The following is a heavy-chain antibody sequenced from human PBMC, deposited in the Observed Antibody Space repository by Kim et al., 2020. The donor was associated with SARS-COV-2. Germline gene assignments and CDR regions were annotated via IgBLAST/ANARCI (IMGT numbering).Heavy chain of an antibody. CDR2: INPSGVYT. D-gene: IGHD3-9*01. V-gene: IGHV1-46*01. J-gene: IGHJ5*02. CDR1: GNTFSSHY. Sequence: ASVKVSCKSSGNTFSSHYFHWVRQAPGQGLEWMGIINPSGVYTTYAQKFQGRVAMTRDTSTGTVYMELSSLRSEDTAVYYCAVSGDILAGYLWFDPWGQGTQVTVSS. CDR3: AVSGDILAGYLWFDP.